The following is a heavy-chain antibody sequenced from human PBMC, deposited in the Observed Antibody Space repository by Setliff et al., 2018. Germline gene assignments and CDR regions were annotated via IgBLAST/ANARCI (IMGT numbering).Heavy chain of an antibody. CDR1: GFTFDKHG. CDR2: ISATGGAT. J-gene: IGHJ4*02. D-gene: IGHD3-3*01. CDR3: AKDLASWSPDR. V-gene: IGHV3-23*01. Sequence: GSLKLSCAASGFTFDKHGMNWVRQAPGKGLEWVALISATGGATYYADSVKGRFTIFRVNSKNSLYLQMNDLRAEDTAVYYCAKDLASWSPDRWGLGTLVTVSS.